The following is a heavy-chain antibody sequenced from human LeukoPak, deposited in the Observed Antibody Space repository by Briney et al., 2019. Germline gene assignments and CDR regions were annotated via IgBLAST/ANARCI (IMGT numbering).Heavy chain of an antibody. V-gene: IGHV3-33*01. Sequence: QPGGSLRLSCAASGFTFSSYGMHWVRQAPGKGLEWVAVIWYDGSNKYYGDSVKGRFTISRDNSKNTLYLDMNSLRAEDTAVYYCARDNGSGTPHPWFDPWGQGILVSVSS. CDR1: GFTFSSYG. J-gene: IGHJ5*02. CDR2: IWYDGSNK. D-gene: IGHD3-10*01. CDR3: ARDNGSGTPHPWFDP.